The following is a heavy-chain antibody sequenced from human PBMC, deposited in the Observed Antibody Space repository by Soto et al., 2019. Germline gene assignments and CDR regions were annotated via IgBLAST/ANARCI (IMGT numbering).Heavy chain of an antibody. V-gene: IGHV2-70*01. D-gene: IGHD3-22*01. CDR2: TDWDDDK. CDR1: GFSLSTSGMC. J-gene: IGHJ5*02. CDR3: ARATYYYDSSGYYYNWFDP. Sequence: SGPTLVNPTQTLTLNCTFSGFSLSTSGMCVSWIRQPPGKALEWLALTDWDDDKYYSTSLKTRLTISKDTSKNQVVLTMTNMDPVDTATYYCARATYYYDSSGYYYNWFDPWGQGTLVTVSS.